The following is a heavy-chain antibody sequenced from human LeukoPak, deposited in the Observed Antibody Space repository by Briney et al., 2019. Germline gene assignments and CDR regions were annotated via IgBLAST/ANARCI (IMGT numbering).Heavy chain of an antibody. D-gene: IGHD2-2*01. CDR3: ARENTVVPAARDFDY. CDR1: GFTFDDYG. Sequence: GRSLRHSCAASGFTFDDYGMSWVRQAPGKGLEWVSGINWNGGSTGYADSVKGRFTISRDNAKNSLYRQMNSLRAEDTALYYCARENTVVPAARDFDYWGQGTLVTVSS. J-gene: IGHJ4*02. V-gene: IGHV3-20*04. CDR2: INWNGGST.